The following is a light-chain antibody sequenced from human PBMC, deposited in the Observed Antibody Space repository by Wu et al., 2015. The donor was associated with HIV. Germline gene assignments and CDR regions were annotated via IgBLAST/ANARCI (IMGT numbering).Light chain of an antibody. CDR3: QQVDSYPLS. V-gene: IGKV1-9*01. CDR1: QGITNS. CDR2: GAS. Sequence: DIQLTQSPSFLSANIGDRVAIACRASQGITNSLAWFQQKPGKAPKLLVYGASTLQSDVPSRFSGSGSGTEFTLTISNLQPEDCATYYCQQVDSYPLSFGGGTPGGDET. J-gene: IGKJ4*01.